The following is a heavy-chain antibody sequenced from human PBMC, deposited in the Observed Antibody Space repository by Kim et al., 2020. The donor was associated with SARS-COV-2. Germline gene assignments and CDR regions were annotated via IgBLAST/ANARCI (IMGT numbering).Heavy chain of an antibody. CDR3: ARNPERFYYYGMDV. J-gene: IGHJ6*02. CDR2: IKQDGSER. V-gene: IGHV3-7*01. D-gene: IGHD1-1*01. CDR1: GITFSTYW. Sequence: GGSLRLSCAASGITFSTYWMSWVRQAPGKGLEWVANIKQDGSERYYVDSVKGRFTISRDNAKSSVDLQMNSLRAEDTAVYYCARNPERFYYYGMDVWGQGTTVTVSS.